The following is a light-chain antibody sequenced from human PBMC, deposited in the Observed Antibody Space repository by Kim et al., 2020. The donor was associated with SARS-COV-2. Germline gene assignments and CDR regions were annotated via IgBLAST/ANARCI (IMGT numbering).Light chain of an antibody. Sequence: DIQMTQSPSSLSASVGDRVSITCRASQSVNHFLNWYQQNPGKATKLLIYAAATLQSGIPSRFSGSGSETEFTLTINSLQAEDFATYSCQQTYSTPYTFVQGTELEI. CDR2: AAA. CDR1: QSVNHF. CDR3: QQTYSTPYT. J-gene: IGKJ2*01. V-gene: IGKV1-39*01.